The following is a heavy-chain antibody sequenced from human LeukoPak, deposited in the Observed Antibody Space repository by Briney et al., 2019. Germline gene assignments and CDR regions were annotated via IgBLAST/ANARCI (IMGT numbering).Heavy chain of an antibody. J-gene: IGHJ5*02. CDR3: ARPVKVAVEANWFDP. V-gene: IGHV3-21*01. D-gene: IGHD4-17*01. CDR2: ISSSSSYI. CDR1: GFTFSSYS. Sequence: GGSLRLSCAASGFTFSSYSMNWVRQAPGKGLEWVSSISSSSSYIYYADSVKGRFAISRDNAKNSLYLQMNSLRAEDTAVYYCARPVKVAVEANWFDPWGQGTLVTVSS.